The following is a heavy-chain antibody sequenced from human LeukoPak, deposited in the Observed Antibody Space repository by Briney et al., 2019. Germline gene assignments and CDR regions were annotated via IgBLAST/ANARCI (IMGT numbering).Heavy chain of an antibody. D-gene: IGHD6-13*01. CDR2: IHHSGST. Sequence: SETLSLTCAVSGGSVSSSNWWSWVRQAPGKGLEWIGEIHHSGSTNYRPSLKSRVTMSVGKSRNQFSLKLSSVTAADTAVYYCATLRGLPGILPGYWGQGTLVTVSS. CDR1: GGSVSSSNW. V-gene: IGHV4-4*02. CDR3: ATLRGLPGILPGY. J-gene: IGHJ4*02.